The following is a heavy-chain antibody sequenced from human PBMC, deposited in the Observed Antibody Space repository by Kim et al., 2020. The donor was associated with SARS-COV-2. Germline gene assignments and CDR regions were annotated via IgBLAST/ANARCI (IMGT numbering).Heavy chain of an antibody. J-gene: IGHJ3*01. V-gene: IGHV4-31*03. CDR3: ARSAGGYFGTVDSFNV. D-gene: IGHD5-12*01. Sequence: SETLSLTCSVSGGSITSVGHYWSWIRQLPGKGLEWIAYIYYSGSTYSHPSLKSRLSISRDTANNRFSLTLTSVTAADTDLFYCARSAGGYFGTVDSFNVWGQGTMVIVSA. CDR1: GGSITSVGHY. CDR2: IYYSGST.